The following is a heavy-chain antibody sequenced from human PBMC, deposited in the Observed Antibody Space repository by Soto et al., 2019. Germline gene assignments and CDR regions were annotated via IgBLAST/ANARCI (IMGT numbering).Heavy chain of an antibody. CDR2: ITRSGSLT. CDR3: TRTYYYDNSGYDY. Sequence: GGSLRLSCVVSGFTFSDYEMNWVRQAPGKGLEWVSYITRSGSLTYYADAVKGRFTISRDNAKNSLYLQMNGLRAEDTAVYYCTRTYYYDNSGYDYWGQGTLVTVSS. CDR1: GFTFSDYE. V-gene: IGHV3-48*03. D-gene: IGHD3-22*01. J-gene: IGHJ4*02.